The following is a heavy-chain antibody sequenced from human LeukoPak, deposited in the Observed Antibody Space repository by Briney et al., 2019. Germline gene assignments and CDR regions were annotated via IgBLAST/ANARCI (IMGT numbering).Heavy chain of an antibody. Sequence: GGSLRLSCAASGFTFSSYAMSWVRQAPGKGLEWVSAISGSGGSTYYADSVKGRFTISRDNSKNTLYLQMNSLRAEDTAVYYCAKAGYCSGTSCYDYYYYGMDVWGQGTTVTVSS. CDR3: AKAGYCSGTSCYDYYYYGMDV. V-gene: IGHV3-23*01. J-gene: IGHJ6*02. D-gene: IGHD2-2*01. CDR2: ISGSGGST. CDR1: GFTFSSYA.